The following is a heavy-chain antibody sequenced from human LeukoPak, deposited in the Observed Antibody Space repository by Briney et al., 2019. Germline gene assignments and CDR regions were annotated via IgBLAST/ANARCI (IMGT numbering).Heavy chain of an antibody. CDR2: IYYSGST. CDR3: ARHRSGSSWFSY. J-gene: IGHJ4*02. Sequence: PSETLSLTCTVSGGSFSSSSGSWIRQPPGKGLGWIGYIYYSGSTNYNPSLKSRVTISVDTSKNQFSLKLSSVTAADTAVYYCARHRSGSSWFSYWGQGTLVTVSS. D-gene: IGHD6-13*01. V-gene: IGHV4-59*08. CDR1: GGSFSSSS.